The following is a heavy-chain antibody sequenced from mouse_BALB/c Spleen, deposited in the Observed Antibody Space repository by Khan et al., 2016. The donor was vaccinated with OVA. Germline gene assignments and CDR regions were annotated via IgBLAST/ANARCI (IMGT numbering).Heavy chain of an antibody. Sequence: VQLQQPGAELVKAGASVKMSCKASGYTFTSYWMHWVKQRLGQGLEWFAETNPTNGRTYYNEKFKSKPTPTGDKSSSTAYMLLSGPTFEDSAVYYCARIKKIVATYFDYWGQGTTLTVSS. CDR1: GYTFTSYW. V-gene: IGHV1S81*02. CDR3: ARIKKIVATYFDY. CDR2: TNPTNGRT. D-gene: IGHD1-1*01. J-gene: IGHJ2*01.